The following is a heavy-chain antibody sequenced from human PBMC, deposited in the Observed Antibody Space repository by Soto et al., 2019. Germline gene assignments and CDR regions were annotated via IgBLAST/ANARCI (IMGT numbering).Heavy chain of an antibody. V-gene: IGHV6-1*01. CDR3: ARVGGGKYFGGLDC. J-gene: IGHJ4*02. CDR2: TYYRSKWSS. D-gene: IGHD3-16*01. CDR1: GDSVSSNSAA. Sequence: QVQLQQSGPGLVKPSQTLSLTCAVSGDSVSSNSAAWHWIRQSPSRGLEWLGRTYYRSKWSSDYAVSVKSRIIIIPDTSKNHFSLQLNSVTPEDTAMYYWARVGGGKYFGGLDCWGQGTLVTVSS.